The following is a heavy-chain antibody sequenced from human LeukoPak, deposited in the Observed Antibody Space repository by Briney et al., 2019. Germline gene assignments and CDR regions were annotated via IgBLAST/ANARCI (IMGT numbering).Heavy chain of an antibody. CDR1: GFTFSTYD. Sequence: GGSLRLSCAASGFTFSTYDMHWVRQAPGKGLQYVSAISRDGGSTYYADSVKGRFTISRDNSKNTLYLQMGSLRAEDMAVYYCARDRAGNGDYWGQGTLVTVSS. V-gene: IGHV3-64*02. CDR2: ISRDGGST. J-gene: IGHJ4*02. D-gene: IGHD4-23*01. CDR3: ARDRAGNGDY.